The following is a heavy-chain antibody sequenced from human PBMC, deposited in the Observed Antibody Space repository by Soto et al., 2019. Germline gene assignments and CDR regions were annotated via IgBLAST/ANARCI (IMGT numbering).Heavy chain of an antibody. J-gene: IGHJ4*02. D-gene: IGHD6-19*01. V-gene: IGHV4-39*01. CDR1: GGSISSSSYY. Sequence: SETLSLTCTVSGGSISSSSYYWGWIRQPPGKGLEWIGSIYYSGSTYYNPSLKSRVTISVDTSKNQFSLKLSSVTAADTAVYYCARQIEYSSGWPDYWGQGTLVT. CDR2: IYYSGST. CDR3: ARQIEYSSGWPDY.